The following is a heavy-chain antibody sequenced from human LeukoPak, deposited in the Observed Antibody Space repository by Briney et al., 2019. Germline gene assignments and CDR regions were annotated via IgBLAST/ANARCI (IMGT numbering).Heavy chain of an antibody. CDR3: ARGSISSSLYFDY. CDR1: GDSVSSNSAT. J-gene: IGHJ4*02. Sequence: SQTLSLTCAISGDSVSSNSATWTWIRQSRSRGLEWLGRTFYRPKWFNDYAVSVTSRLTINPDTSKNQCSLQLNSVTPEDTAVYYCARGSISSSLYFDYWGQGTLVTVSS. V-gene: IGHV6-1*01. CDR2: TFYRPKWFN. D-gene: IGHD6-13*01.